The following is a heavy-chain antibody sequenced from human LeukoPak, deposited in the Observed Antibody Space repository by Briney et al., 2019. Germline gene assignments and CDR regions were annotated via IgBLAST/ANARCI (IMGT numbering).Heavy chain of an antibody. J-gene: IGHJ5*02. CDR3: TSRRPSGIAAAGTSVYWFDP. CDR2: IRSKANSYAT. CDR1: GFTFSGSA. V-gene: IGHV3-73*01. Sequence: GGSLRLSCAASGFTFSGSAMHWVRQASGKGLEWVGRIRSKANSYATAYAASVKGRFTISRDDSKNTAYLQMNSLKTEDTAVYYCTSRRPSGIAAAGTSVYWFDPWGQGTLVTVSS. D-gene: IGHD6-13*01.